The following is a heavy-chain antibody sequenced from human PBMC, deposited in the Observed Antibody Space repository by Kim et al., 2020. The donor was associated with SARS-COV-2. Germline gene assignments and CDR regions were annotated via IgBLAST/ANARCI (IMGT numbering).Heavy chain of an antibody. V-gene: IGHV1-2*02. D-gene: IGHD5-12*01. Sequence: ASVKVSCKASGYTFNGYYMHWVRQAPGQGLEWMGWINPKSGDTSYAQIFQGRVTMTRDTSISTAYVELSSLRSDDTAVYYCAREFGGNSGHDYWGQGTLVTVSS. J-gene: IGHJ4*02. CDR1: GYTFNGYY. CDR2: INPKSGDT. CDR3: AREFGGNSGHDY.